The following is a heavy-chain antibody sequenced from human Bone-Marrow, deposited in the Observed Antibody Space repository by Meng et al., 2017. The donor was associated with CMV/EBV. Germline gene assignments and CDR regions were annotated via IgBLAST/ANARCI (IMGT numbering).Heavy chain of an antibody. D-gene: IGHD6-6*01. J-gene: IGHJ6*02. CDR3: ARTFDRTARLGSYYYYGMDV. CDR1: GYTFTSYG. V-gene: IGHV1-2*02. CDR2: INPNSGGT. Sequence: ASVKVSCKASGYTFTSYGISWVRQAPGQGLEWMGWINPNSGGTNYAQKFQGRVTMTRDTSISTAYMELSRLRSDDTAVYYCARTFDRTARLGSYYYYGMDVWGQGTTVTVYS.